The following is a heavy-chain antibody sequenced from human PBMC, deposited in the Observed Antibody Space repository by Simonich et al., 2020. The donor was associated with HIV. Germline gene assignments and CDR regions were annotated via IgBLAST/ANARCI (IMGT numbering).Heavy chain of an antibody. V-gene: IGHV3-15*01. J-gene: IGHJ4*02. CDR1: GFTFSTAW. D-gene: IGHD3-22*01. CDR3: TTPNYYDSSGYYGYFDY. CDR2: IKSKTKGGTT. Sequence: EVQLVESGGGLVKPGGSLRLSCAASGFTFSTAWKTWVRQAPGRGLEWVGRIKSKTKGGTTDYAAPVKGRFTISRDDSKNTLYLQMNSLKTEDTAVYYCTTPNYYDSSGYYGYFDYWGQGTLVTVSS.